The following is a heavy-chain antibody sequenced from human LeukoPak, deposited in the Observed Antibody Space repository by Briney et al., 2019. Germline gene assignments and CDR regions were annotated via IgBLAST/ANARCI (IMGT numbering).Heavy chain of an antibody. CDR3: ARAMTTVTTVLRGWFDP. CDR1: GDTFSSYA. Sequence: ASVKVSCKASGDTFSSYAISWVRQAPGQGLEWMGGIIPIFGTANYAQKFQGRDTITADKSTSTAYMELSSLRSEDTAVYYCARAMTTVTTVLRGWFDPWGQGTLVTVSS. CDR2: IIPIFGTA. D-gene: IGHD4-17*01. V-gene: IGHV1-69*06. J-gene: IGHJ5*02.